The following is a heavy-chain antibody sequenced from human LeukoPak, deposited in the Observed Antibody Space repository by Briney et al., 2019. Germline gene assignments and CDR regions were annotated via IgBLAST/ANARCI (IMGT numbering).Heavy chain of an antibody. D-gene: IGHD2-15*01. CDR3: ASSGAMDIVVVVAATPFDY. CDR1: GGTFSSYA. V-gene: IGHV1-69*04. J-gene: IGHJ4*02. Sequence: SVKVSCKASGGTFSSYAISWVRRAPGQGLEWMGRIIPILGIANYAQKFQGRVTITADKSTSTAYMELSSLRSEDTAVYYCASSGAMDIVVVVAATPFDYWGQGTLVTVSS. CDR2: IIPILGIA.